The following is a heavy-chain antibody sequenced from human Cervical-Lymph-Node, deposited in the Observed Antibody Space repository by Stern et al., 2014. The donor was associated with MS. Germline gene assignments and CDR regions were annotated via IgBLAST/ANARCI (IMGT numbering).Heavy chain of an antibody. J-gene: IGHJ4*02. V-gene: IGHV4-59*01. CDR3: ARKSLSMDHYFDS. Sequence: VQLVDYGPGLVKPSETLSLTCTVSGASISSYYWNWIRQPPGKGLEWIGYIYYTGTTNYNPSLKGRVAISLDTSKNQFSLILRSVSAADTAVYYCARKSLSMDHYFDSWGQGTLVTVSS. CDR1: GASISSYY. D-gene: IGHD2-2*03. CDR2: IYYTGTT.